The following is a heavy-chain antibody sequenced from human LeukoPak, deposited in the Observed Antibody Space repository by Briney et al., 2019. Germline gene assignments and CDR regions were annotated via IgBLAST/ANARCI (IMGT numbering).Heavy chain of an antibody. V-gene: IGHV3-53*04. D-gene: IGHD6-19*01. CDR3: ARYRAVAGTRGWNYFDY. Sequence: GGSLRLSCAASGFTVSSNYMSWVRQAPGKGLEWVSVIYSGGSTYYADSVKGRFTISRHNSKNTLYLQMNSLRAEGTAVYYCARYRAVAGTRGWNYFDYWGQGTLVTVSS. J-gene: IGHJ4*02. CDR2: IYSGGST. CDR1: GFTVSSNY.